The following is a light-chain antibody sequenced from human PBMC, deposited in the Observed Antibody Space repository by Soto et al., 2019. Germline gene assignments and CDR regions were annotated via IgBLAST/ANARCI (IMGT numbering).Light chain of an antibody. CDR1: LAIRND. CDR3: LQYKSYPWT. J-gene: IGKJ1*01. V-gene: IGKV1-17*01. Sequence: DIQMTQSPSSLSASVGDRVTITCRASLAIRNDLGWYQLKPGKAPKRLIYDASRLPSGVPSRFSGSGSGTEFTLTISSLQPEDFATYYCLQYKSYPWTFGQGTKVEI. CDR2: DAS.